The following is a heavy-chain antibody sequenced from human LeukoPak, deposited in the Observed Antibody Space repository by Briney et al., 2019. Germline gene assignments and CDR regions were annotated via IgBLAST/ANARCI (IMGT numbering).Heavy chain of an antibody. CDR1: GFTFDDYA. D-gene: IGHD6-13*01. V-gene: IGHV3-9*01. J-gene: IGHJ4*02. Sequence: GGSLTLSCAASGFTFDDYAMHWARQAPGKGLEWLSGISWNSGTRGYADSVKGRFTISRDNAKTSLYLQMNSLRAEDTALYYCAKDINSSPGRGTYYFDYWGQGTLVTVSS. CDR3: AKDINSSPGRGTYYFDY. CDR2: ISWNSGTR.